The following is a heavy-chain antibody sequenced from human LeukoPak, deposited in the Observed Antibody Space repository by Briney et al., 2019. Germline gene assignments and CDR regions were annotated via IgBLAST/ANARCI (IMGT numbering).Heavy chain of an antibody. V-gene: IGHV3-49*04. CDR2: IRSKLYGGAA. Sequence: GGSLRLSCAASGFAFGEYALSWARQAPGKRPEWIGFIRSKLYGGAAEYAASVKGRFIFSRDDSKRIAYLQMNSLKIADTAVYYCARGGSDYFNYEYPSWGQGTLVIVSS. CDR3: ARGGSDYFNYEYPS. D-gene: IGHD4-11*01. CDR1: GFAFGEYA. J-gene: IGHJ5*02.